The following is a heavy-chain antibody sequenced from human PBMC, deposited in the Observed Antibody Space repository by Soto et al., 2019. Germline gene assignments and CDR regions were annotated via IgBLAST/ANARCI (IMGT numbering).Heavy chain of an antibody. CDR3: ARMVVTAMEPSYGMDV. CDR1: GYTFTSYG. Sequence: QVQLVQSGAEVRKPGASVKVPCKASGYTFTSYGISWVRQAPGQGLEWMGWISTYNGNTNYAEKLQGRVTMTTDTSTSTAYMELRSLRSDDRAVYYCARMVVTAMEPSYGMDVWGQGTTVIVSS. J-gene: IGHJ6*02. V-gene: IGHV1-18*01. CDR2: ISTYNGNT. D-gene: IGHD2-21*02.